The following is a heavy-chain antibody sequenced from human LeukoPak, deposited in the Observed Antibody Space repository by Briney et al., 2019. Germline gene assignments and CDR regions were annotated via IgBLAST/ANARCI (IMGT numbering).Heavy chain of an antibody. J-gene: IGHJ6*02. Sequence: PGGSLRLSCAASGFTFSSYGMHWVRQAPGKGLEWVAVIWYDGSNKYYADSVKGRFTISRDNSKNTLYLQMNSLRAEDTAVYYYARGVTPDYYYGMDVWGQGTTVTVSS. D-gene: IGHD2-21*02. V-gene: IGHV3-33*01. CDR1: GFTFSSYG. CDR3: ARGVTPDYYYGMDV. CDR2: IWYDGSNK.